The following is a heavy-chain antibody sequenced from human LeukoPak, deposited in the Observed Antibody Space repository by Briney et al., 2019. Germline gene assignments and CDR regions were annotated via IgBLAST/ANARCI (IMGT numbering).Heavy chain of an antibody. D-gene: IGHD1-26*01. CDR2: ISGRSSGI. V-gene: IGHV3-11*01. J-gene: IGHJ3*01. CDR1: GFTFSDHY. CDR3: ARGLLGATNAFGF. Sequence: GGSLRLSCAASGFTFSDHYMSWIRQAPGKGLEWVSYISGRSSGIYYADSVKGRFTISRDNAKNSLFLQMKSLSAEDTAVYYCARGLLGATNAFGFWGQGTMVTVSS.